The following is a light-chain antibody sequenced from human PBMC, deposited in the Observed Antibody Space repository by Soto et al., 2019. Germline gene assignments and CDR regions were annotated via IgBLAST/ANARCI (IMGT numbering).Light chain of an antibody. CDR3: QNYNGAPWT. V-gene: IGKV1-27*01. CDR1: QDLSNY. J-gene: IGKJ1*01. Sequence: DIQMTQSPSSLSASVGDRVTITCRASQDLSNYLAWYQQKPGKVPKLLIYAASTLHSGVPSQFSGSGSGTDFTLTISGLQPEDVANYYCQNYNGAPWTFGQGTKVEIE. CDR2: AAS.